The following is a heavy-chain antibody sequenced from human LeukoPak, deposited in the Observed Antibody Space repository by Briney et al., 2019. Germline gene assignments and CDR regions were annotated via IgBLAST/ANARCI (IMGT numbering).Heavy chain of an antibody. CDR1: EFTFSSYW. CDR3: AGSWSPYDAFDI. V-gene: IGHV3-7*01. D-gene: IGHD6-13*01. J-gene: IGHJ3*02. Sequence: GGSLRLSCAASEFTFSSYWMSWVRQAPGKGLEWVANIKQDGSEKYYVDSVKGRFTISRDNAKNSLYLQMHSLTAEDTAVYYCAGSWSPYDAFDIWGQGTMVTVSS. CDR2: IKQDGSEK.